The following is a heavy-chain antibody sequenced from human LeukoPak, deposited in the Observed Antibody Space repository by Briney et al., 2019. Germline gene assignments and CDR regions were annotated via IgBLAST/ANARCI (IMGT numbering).Heavy chain of an antibody. CDR1: GGSFSGYY. Sequence: KPSETLSLTCAVYGGSFSGYYWSWIRQPPGKGLEWIGEINHSGSTNYNPSLESRVSISVDTSKRQFSLDLSSMTAADTAVYYCARRVAATGMVDSWGQGTLVTVSS. V-gene: IGHV4-34*01. J-gene: IGHJ4*02. D-gene: IGHD6-25*01. CDR2: INHSGST. CDR3: ARRVAATGMVDS.